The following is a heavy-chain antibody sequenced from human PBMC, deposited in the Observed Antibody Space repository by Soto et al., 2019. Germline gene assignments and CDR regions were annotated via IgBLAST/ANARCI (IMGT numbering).Heavy chain of an antibody. D-gene: IGHD3-3*01. V-gene: IGHV4-59*01. CDR1: GGSISSYY. Sequence: QVQLQEAGPGLVKPSETLSLTCTVSGGSISSYYWSWIRQPPGKGLEWIGYIYYSGSTNYNPSLKSRVTISVDTSKNQFSLKLSSVTAADTAVYYCAGLDFWSGYYTFDYWGQGTMVTVSS. J-gene: IGHJ4*02. CDR3: AGLDFWSGYYTFDY. CDR2: IYYSGST.